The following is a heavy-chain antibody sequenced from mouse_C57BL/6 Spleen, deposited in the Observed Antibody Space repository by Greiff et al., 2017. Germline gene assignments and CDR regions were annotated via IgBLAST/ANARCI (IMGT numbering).Heavy chain of an antibody. CDR2: INPSNGGT. Sequence: QVQLKQPGTELVKPGASVKLSCKASGYTFTSYWMHWVKQRPGQGLEWIGNINPSNGGTNYNEKFKSKATLTVDKSSSTAYMQLSSLTSEDSAVYYCARGVSLITTVVAPSFDYWGQGTTLTVSS. D-gene: IGHD1-1*01. CDR3: ARGVSLITTVVAPSFDY. V-gene: IGHV1-53*01. CDR1: GYTFTSYW. J-gene: IGHJ2*01.